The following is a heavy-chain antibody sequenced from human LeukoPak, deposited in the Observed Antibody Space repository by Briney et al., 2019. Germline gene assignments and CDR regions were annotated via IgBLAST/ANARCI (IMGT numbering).Heavy chain of an antibody. D-gene: IGHD1-26*01. CDR1: GFTFSSYW. J-gene: IGHJ4*02. V-gene: IGHV3-74*01. CDR3: ARDEAGVGATCDY. CDR2: IETDGTIT. Sequence: GGSLRLSCAAFGFTFSSYWMHWVRQAPGKGLVWVSRIETDGTITSYADSVKGRFTISRDNAKNTLYLQMNSLRDEDTAVYYCARDEAGVGATCDYWGQGTLVTVSS.